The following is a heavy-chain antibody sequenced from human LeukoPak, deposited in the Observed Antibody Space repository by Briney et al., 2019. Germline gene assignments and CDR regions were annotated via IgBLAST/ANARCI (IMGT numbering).Heavy chain of an antibody. Sequence: GGSVRLSCSVSGFSLSIYSMDWVRQAPGQGLEWISYIGSGGTAYYADSVLGRFTVSRDNAKNSVYLRMNSLTVDDTAVYYCARDPVEGGLDFWGQGVLVTVSS. CDR3: ARDPVEGGLDF. D-gene: IGHD3-3*01. V-gene: IGHV3-69-1*01. CDR1: GFSLSIYS. CDR2: IGSGGTA. J-gene: IGHJ4*02.